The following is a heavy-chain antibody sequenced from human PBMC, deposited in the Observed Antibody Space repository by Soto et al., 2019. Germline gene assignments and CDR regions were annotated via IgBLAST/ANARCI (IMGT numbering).Heavy chain of an antibody. CDR1: GFTFSSYA. J-gene: IGHJ4*02. CDR2: ISGSGGST. D-gene: IGHD3-22*01. V-gene: IGHV3-23*01. CDR3: AKTDSSGYSWYSDC. Sequence: GGSLRLSCAASGFTFSSYAMSWVRQAPGKGLEWVSAISGSGGSTYYADSVKGRFTISRDNSKNTLYLQMNSLRAEDTAVYYCAKTDSSGYSWYSDCWGEGTLVTASS.